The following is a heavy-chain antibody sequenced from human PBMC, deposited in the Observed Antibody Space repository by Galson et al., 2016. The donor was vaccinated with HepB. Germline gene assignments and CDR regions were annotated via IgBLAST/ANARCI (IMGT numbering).Heavy chain of an antibody. Sequence: SVKVSCKASGYTFTDFGLSWVRQAPGQGLEWMGWISTYNGNTHYAQKVQGRVTMTTDTSTSTAYMELRSLTPDDTAVYYCAKDGEHCSGGTCFYYAMDVWGPGTTVTVSS. CDR1: GYTFTDFG. D-gene: IGHD2-15*01. CDR3: AKDGEHCSGGTCFYYAMDV. V-gene: IGHV1-18*01. CDR2: ISTYNGNT. J-gene: IGHJ6*02.